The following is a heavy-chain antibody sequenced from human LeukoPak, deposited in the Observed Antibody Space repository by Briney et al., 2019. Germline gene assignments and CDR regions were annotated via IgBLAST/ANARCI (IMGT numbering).Heavy chain of an antibody. CDR2: ISYNGIV. CDR1: GYSISNSNW. Sequence: SETLSLTCAVSGYSISNSNWWGWIRQPPGKVLEWIGYISYNGIVYSNPSLKSRVTVSRDTSKNQVSLKLSSVTAVDTADYYCARAVGGSKAFDVWGQGTMVTVSS. V-gene: IGHV4-28*05. CDR3: ARAVGGSKAFDV. J-gene: IGHJ3*01. D-gene: IGHD3-10*01.